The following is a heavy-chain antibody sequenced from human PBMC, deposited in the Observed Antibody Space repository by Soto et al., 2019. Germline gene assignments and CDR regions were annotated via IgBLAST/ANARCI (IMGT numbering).Heavy chain of an antibody. CDR2: ISGSGGST. J-gene: IGHJ4*02. CDR3: ANHMLRGPPGFDY. D-gene: IGHD2-8*01. CDR1: GFTFSSYA. Sequence: GGSLRLSCAASGFTFSSYAMSWVRQAPGKGLEWVSAISGSGGSTYYADSVKGRFTISRGNSKNTLYLQMNSLRAEDTAVYYCANHMLRGPPGFDYWGQGTLVTVSS. V-gene: IGHV3-23*01.